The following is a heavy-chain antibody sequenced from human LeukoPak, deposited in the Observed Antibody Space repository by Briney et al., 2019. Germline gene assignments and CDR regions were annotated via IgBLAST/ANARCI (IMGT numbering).Heavy chain of an antibody. CDR1: RDSLDTKVYY. D-gene: IGHD3-3*01. V-gene: IGHV4-39*01. J-gene: IGHJ4*02. CDR2: VYYSGST. Sequence: PSDTLSLTYIVSRDSLDTKVYYWRWLRHPPETGLECFGTVYYSGSTYYNPSLKSRVTISGDTYTNPFSLYLSSVTAAGTGLYYCARPKYYDFSRGYMTYYFDAWGQGALVTVSS. CDR3: ARPKYYDFSRGYMTYYFDA.